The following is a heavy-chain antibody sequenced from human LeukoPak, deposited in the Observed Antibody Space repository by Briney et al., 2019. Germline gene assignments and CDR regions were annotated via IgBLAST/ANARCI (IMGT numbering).Heavy chain of an antibody. V-gene: IGHV1-2*02. CDR3: ARSIAVAGRDY. D-gene: IGHD6-19*01. J-gene: IGHJ4*02. CDR1: GHTFTDYY. Sequence: ASVKVSCKASGHTFTDYYIHWVRQAPGQGLEWMGWINPNSGGTDFAQNFQGRVTMTRDTSISTAYMELSRLRSDDTAVYYCARSIAVAGRDYWGQGTLVTVSS. CDR2: INPNSGGT.